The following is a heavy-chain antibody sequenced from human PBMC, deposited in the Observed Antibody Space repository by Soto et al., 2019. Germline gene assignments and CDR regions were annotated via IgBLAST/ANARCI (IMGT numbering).Heavy chain of an antibody. Sequence: QVQLVQSGAEVKTPGSSVKVSCKASGGTFSSYSINWVRQAPGQGLEWMGRLIPMFGTTDYAQRFQGRVTFTADESTSTASMEVTNLTSEDTAVYYCARAVVLTFTRFHDMDVWGQGTTGTVSS. CDR2: LIPMFGTT. D-gene: IGHD3-9*01. CDR3: ARAVVLTFTRFHDMDV. J-gene: IGHJ6*02. V-gene: IGHV1-69*18. CDR1: GGTFSSYS.